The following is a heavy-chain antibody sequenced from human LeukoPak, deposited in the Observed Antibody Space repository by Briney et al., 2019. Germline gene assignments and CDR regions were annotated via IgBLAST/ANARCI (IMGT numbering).Heavy chain of an antibody. CDR1: GGSMSSSSYY. CDR3: ARRLRFVGVWFDP. D-gene: IGHD3-10*01. V-gene: IGHV4-39*07. Sequence: SETLSLTCTVSGGSMSSSSYYWSWIRQPPGKGLEWIGEIVHSGSTNYNPSLKSRVTISVDTSKNQFSLKLTSVTAADTAVYYCARRLRFVGVWFDPWGQGTLVTVSS. J-gene: IGHJ5*02. CDR2: IVHSGST.